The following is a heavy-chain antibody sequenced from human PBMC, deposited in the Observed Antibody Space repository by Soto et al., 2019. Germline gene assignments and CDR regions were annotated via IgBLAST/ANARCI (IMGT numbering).Heavy chain of an antibody. J-gene: IGHJ4*02. D-gene: IGHD4-17*01. CDR1: GYTFTSYA. CDR2: INAGNGNT. Sequence: ASVKVSCKASGYTFTSYAMHWVRQAPGQRLEWMGWINAGNGNTKYSQKFQGRVTITRDTSASTAYMELSSLRSEDTAVYYCAREGVGHYGDYVLYFDYWGQGTLVTVSS. V-gene: IGHV1-3*01. CDR3: AREGVGHYGDYVLYFDY.